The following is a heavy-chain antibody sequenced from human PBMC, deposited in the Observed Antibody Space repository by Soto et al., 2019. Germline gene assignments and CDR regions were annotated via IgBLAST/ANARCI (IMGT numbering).Heavy chain of an antibody. D-gene: IGHD3-16*01. V-gene: IGHV3-11*01. Sequence: QVQLVESGGGLVKPGGSLRLSCAASGIVFSDYMSWVRQAPGKGLEWLSYISGSGRTIYSADSVKGRFTISRDNATNSLYLQMNNVRPEDTAVYCCARLLFPWGWFDPWGQGTLVTVSS. CDR3: ARLLFPWGWFDP. J-gene: IGHJ5*02. CDR1: GIVFSDY. CDR2: ISGSGRTI.